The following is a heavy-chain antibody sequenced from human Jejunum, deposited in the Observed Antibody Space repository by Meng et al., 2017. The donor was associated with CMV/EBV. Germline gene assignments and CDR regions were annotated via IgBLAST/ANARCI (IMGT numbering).Heavy chain of an antibody. V-gene: IGHV3-21*01. Sequence: PSCAASVFTFSGYRMNWVRQAPGKGLEWVSSIATVNSHVYYADSVTGRFTISRDNANNSVYLQMNSLRAEDTAVYYCARFTGGFDRWGQGTLVTVSS. CDR3: ARFTGGFDR. CDR2: IATVNSHV. CDR1: VFTFSGYR. J-gene: IGHJ5*02. D-gene: IGHD1-14*01.